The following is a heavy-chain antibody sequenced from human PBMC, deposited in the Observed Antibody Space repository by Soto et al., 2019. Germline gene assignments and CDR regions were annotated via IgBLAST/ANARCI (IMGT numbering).Heavy chain of an antibody. CDR3: VRVRVDDIWSGSQQLCDY. V-gene: IGHV2-70*11. D-gene: IGHD3-3*01. Sequence: SGPTLVNPTQTLTLTCTFSGFSLSTSGMCVSWIRQPPGKALEWLARIDWDDDKYYSTSLKTRLTISKDTSKNQVVLTMTNMDPVDTATYYCVRVRVDDIWSGSQQLCDYWGQGTLVTVSS. CDR2: IDWDDDK. CDR1: GFSLSTSGMC. J-gene: IGHJ4*02.